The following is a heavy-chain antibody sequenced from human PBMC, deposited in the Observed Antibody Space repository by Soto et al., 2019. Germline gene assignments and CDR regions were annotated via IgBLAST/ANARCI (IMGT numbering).Heavy chain of an antibody. Sequence: EVQLLESGGGLVQPGGSLTLSCATSGFTFSSYAMVWVRQAAEKGLEWVASISNNGDTAYYADSVKGRFTIPRDHSENTLYLQMNGLRADDTALYFCAKSRVFIGAIVTLLDSWGQGTQVTVSS. D-gene: IGHD3-16*02. CDR3: AKSRVFIGAIVTLLDS. J-gene: IGHJ4*02. CDR1: GFTFSSYA. V-gene: IGHV3-23*01. CDR2: ISNNGDTA.